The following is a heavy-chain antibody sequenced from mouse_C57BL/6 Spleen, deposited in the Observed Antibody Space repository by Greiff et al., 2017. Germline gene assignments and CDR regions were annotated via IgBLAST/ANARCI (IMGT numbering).Heavy chain of an antibody. J-gene: IGHJ1*03. CDR3: ARYDGYYWYFDV. V-gene: IGHV1-7*01. D-gene: IGHD2-3*01. Sequence: QVQLQQSGAELAKPGASVKLSCKASGYTFTSYWMHWVKQRPGQGLEWIGYINPSSGYTKYNQKFKDKATLTADKSYSTAYMQLSSLTYEDSAVYYCARYDGYYWYFDVWGTGTTVTVSS. CDR1: GYTFTSYW. CDR2: INPSSGYT.